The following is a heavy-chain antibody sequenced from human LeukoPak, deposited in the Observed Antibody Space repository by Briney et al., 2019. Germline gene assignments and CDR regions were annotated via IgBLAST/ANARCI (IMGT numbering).Heavy chain of an antibody. D-gene: IGHD4-23*01. J-gene: IGHJ4*02. CDR1: GFTFDEYS. CDR3: ARPYGGNLYFFDY. Sequence: GGSLRLSCAASGFTFDEYSMHWVRQVPGKGLEWVSLISWDGERTFYAAFVKGRFTVSRDNSKNSLYLQMDSLTTEDAALYFCARPYGGNLYFFDYWGLGTLVTVSS. V-gene: IGHV3-43*01. CDR2: ISWDGERT.